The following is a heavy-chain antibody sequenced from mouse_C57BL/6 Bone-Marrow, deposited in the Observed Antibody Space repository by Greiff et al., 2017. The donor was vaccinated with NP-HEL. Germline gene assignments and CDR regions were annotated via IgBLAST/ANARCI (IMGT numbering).Heavy chain of an antibody. CDR3: ALISFY. V-gene: IGHV1-82*01. J-gene: IGHJ2*01. CDR2: IYPGDGDT. CDR1: GYAFSSSW. D-gene: IGHD1-1*01. Sequence: QVQLQQSGPELVKPGASVKISCKASGYAFSSSWMNWVKQRPGKGLEWIGRIYPGDGDTNYNGKFKGKATLSADKSSSTAYMQLSSLTSEDSAVYFCALISFYGGQGTTLTVSS.